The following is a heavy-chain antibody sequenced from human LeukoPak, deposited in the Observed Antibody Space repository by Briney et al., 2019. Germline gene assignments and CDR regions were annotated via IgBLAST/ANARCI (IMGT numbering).Heavy chain of an antibody. D-gene: IGHD3-10*01. V-gene: IGHV1-2*04. CDR3: ARATRITMVRGVSSGGMDV. CDR2: INPNGGGT. Sequence: ASVKVSCKASGYTFTGYYMHWVRQAPGQGLEWMGWINPNGGGTNYAQKFQGWVTMTRDTSISTAYMELSRLRSDDTAVYYCARATRITMVRGVSSGGMDVWGKGTTVTVSS. CDR1: GYTFTGYY. J-gene: IGHJ6*04.